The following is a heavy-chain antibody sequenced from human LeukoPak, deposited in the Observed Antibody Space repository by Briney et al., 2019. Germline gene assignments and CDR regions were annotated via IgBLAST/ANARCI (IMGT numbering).Heavy chain of an antibody. D-gene: IGHD1-26*01. V-gene: IGHV1-18*01. CDR2: ISAYNGNT. Sequence: ASVKVSCKASGYTFTSYGISWVRQAPGQGLEWMGWISAYNGNTNYAQKLQGRVTMTTDTSTSTAYMELRSLRSDDTAVYYCARDQRNRVGATTPTDYWGQGTLVTVSS. CDR1: GYTFTSYG. J-gene: IGHJ4*02. CDR3: ARDQRNRVGATTPTDY.